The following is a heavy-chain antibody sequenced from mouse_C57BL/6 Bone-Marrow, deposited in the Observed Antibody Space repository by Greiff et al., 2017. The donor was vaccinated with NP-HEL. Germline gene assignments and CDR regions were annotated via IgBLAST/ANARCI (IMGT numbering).Heavy chain of an antibody. Sequence: VQLKQSGPELVTPGASVKISCKASGYSFTDYNMNWVKQSNGKSLEWIGVINPNYGTTSYNQKFKGKATLTVDQSSSTAYMQLNSLTSEDSAVYYCARGKTTAPYYFDYWGQGTTLTVSS. J-gene: IGHJ2*01. CDR2: INPNYGTT. CDR1: GYSFTDYN. CDR3: ARGKTTAPYYFDY. V-gene: IGHV1-39*01. D-gene: IGHD1-2*01.